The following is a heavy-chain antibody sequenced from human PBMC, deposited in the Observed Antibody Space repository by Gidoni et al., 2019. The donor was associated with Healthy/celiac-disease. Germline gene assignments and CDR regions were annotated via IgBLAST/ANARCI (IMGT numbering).Heavy chain of an antibody. CDR1: GGSFSGYY. CDR3: ARGGAYCGGDCYPTTYYFDY. Sequence: QVQLQQWGAGLLKPSETLSLTCAVYGGSFSGYYWSWIRQPPGKGLEWIGEINHSGSTNYNPSLKSRVTISVDTSKNQFSLKLSSVTAADTAVYYCARGGAYCGGDCYPTTYYFDYGGQGTLVTVSS. D-gene: IGHD2-21*02. J-gene: IGHJ4*02. CDR2: INHSGST. V-gene: IGHV4-34*01.